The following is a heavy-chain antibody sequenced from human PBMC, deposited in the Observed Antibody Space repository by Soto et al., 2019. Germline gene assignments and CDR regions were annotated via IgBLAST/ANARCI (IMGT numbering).Heavy chain of an antibody. Sequence: QVQLVESGGGVVQPGRSLRLSCAASTFTLSTYGMHWVRQAPGKGLEWVAVISYDGNNKYYADSVKGRFTISRDNSRNTLSLQMNSLTTEDTAVYYCARGAGYQVLSRDYFYGMDVWGQGIMVTVSS. V-gene: IGHV3-30*03. CDR2: ISYDGNNK. CDR1: TFTLSTYG. CDR3: ARGAGYQVLSRDYFYGMDV. J-gene: IGHJ6*02. D-gene: IGHD2-2*01.